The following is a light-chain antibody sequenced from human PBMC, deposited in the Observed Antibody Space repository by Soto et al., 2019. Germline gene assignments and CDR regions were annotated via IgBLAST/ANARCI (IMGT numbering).Light chain of an antibody. J-gene: IGKJ4*01. CDR3: QQYNSYPLT. Sequence: DIQMTQSHSTLSASVGDRVTITCRASQSISTWLAWYQQKPGKAPKLLIYKASSLEGGVPSRFSGSGSGTEFNITISRLQPDDFATYYCQQYNSYPLTFGGGTTVDIK. CDR1: QSISTW. V-gene: IGKV1-5*03. CDR2: KAS.